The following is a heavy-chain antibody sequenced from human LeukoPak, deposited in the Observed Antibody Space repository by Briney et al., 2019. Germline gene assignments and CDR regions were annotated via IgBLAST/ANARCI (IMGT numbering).Heavy chain of an antibody. J-gene: IGHJ3*02. V-gene: IGHV3-11*01. Sequence: GGSLRLSCTASGFTFGDYAMSWFRQAPGKGLEWVSYISSSGSTIYYADSVKGRFTISRDNAKNSLYLQMNSLRAEDAAVYYCARDLDGGTLDAFDIWGQGTMVTVSS. CDR2: ISSSGSTI. CDR1: GFTFGDYA. D-gene: IGHD4-23*01. CDR3: ARDLDGGTLDAFDI.